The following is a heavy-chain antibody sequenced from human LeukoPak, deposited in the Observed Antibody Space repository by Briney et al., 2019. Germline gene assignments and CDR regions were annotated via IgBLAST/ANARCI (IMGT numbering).Heavy chain of an antibody. V-gene: IGHV3-23*01. CDR1: GFTFSSYA. CDR2: ISGSGGST. J-gene: IGHJ4*02. Sequence: GGSLRLSCAASGFTFSSYAMSWVRQAPGKGLEWVSAISGSGGSTYYADSVKGRFTISRDNSKNTLYLQMNSLRAEDTAVYYCAKNPLGYCSGGTCYNDYWGQGTLVTVSS. CDR3: AKNPLGYCSGGTCYNDY. D-gene: IGHD2-15*01.